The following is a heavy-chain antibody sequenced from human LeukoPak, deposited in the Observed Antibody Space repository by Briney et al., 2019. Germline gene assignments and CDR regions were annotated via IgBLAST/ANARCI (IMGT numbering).Heavy chain of an antibody. J-gene: IGHJ3*02. CDR1: AGSISSYY. CDR3: ARHNNYGSYAFDI. D-gene: IGHD3-10*01. V-gene: IGHV4-59*08. Sequence: SETLSLTCTVSAGSISSYYWSWIRQPPGKGVEWIGYIYYIGSTNYNPSLKSRVTISVDTSKDQFSLKVSSVTAADTAVYYYARHNNYGSYAFDIWGQGTMVTVSS. CDR2: IYYIGST.